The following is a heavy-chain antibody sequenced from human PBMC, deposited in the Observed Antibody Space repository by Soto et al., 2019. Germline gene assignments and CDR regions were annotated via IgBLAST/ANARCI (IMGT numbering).Heavy chain of an antibody. J-gene: IGHJ4*02. CDR3: ARALSSAAGLYFDY. CDR1: GDSISSYY. CDR2: IHATDST. D-gene: IGHD6-13*01. Sequence: QVQLQESGPGLVKPSETLSLTCTVSGDSISSYYWSWIRQPAGKGMEWIGRIHATDSTNYNPSLKSRVTKSIDTSKNQFSLKLTSLTAADTAVYYCARALSSAAGLYFDYWGQGTLVSVSS. V-gene: IGHV4-4*07.